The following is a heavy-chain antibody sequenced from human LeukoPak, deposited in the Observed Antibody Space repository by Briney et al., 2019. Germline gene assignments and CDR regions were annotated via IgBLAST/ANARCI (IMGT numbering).Heavy chain of an antibody. V-gene: IGHV3-48*01. D-gene: IGHD2-8*02. CDR1: GFTFGIYA. CDR2: IGPSGSNI. Sequence: GGSLRLSCAASGFTFGIYAMNWVRQAPGKGLEWVSYIGPSGSNIYYADSVKGRFTISRDNAKDSLYLQMNSLRAEDTAVYYCATYRQVLLPFESWGQGTLVTVSS. CDR3: ATYRQVLLPFES. J-gene: IGHJ4*02.